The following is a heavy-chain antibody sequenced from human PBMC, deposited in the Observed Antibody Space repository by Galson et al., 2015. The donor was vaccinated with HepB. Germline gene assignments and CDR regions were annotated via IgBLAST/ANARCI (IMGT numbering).Heavy chain of an antibody. CDR3: AHRPGYSSRWDQGAWDWFDS. CDR1: GFSLSTTGVG. J-gene: IGHJ5*01. V-gene: IGHV2-5*02. D-gene: IGHD6-13*01. Sequence: PALVKPTQTLTLTCTFSGFSLSTTGVGVGWIRQPPGKALEWLALIYWDDDKRYTSSQRNRLTITKDTSKNQVVLSRTNMDPVDTATYYCAHRPGYSSRWDQGAWDWFDSWGQGTLVTVSS. CDR2: IYWDDDK.